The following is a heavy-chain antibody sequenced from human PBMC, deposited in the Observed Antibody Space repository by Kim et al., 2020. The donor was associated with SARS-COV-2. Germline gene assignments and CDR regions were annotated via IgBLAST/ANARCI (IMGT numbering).Heavy chain of an antibody. CDR1: GGSFSGYY. CDR3: ARRVSGQGPVDGMDV. V-gene: IGHV4-34*01. Sequence: SETLSLTCAVYGGSFSGYYWSWIRQPPGKGLEWIGEINHSGSTNYNPSLKSRVTISVDTSKNQFSLKLSSVTAADTAVYYCARRVSGQGPVDGMDVWGQGTTVTVSS. CDR2: INHSGST. J-gene: IGHJ6*02. D-gene: IGHD3-10*01.